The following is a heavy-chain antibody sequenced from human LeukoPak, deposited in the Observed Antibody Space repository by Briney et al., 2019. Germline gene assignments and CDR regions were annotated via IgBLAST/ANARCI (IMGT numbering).Heavy chain of an antibody. V-gene: IGHV1-18*01. CDR1: GYTFTNFG. CDR3: ARGGVGHCSGGSCPTSRFDP. Sequence: ASVKVSCKASGYTFTNFGVSWVRQAPGQGLEWMGWISPYNGNTDYPQKVQGRVTMTTDTSTGTAYMELRSLTSDDTAVYYCARGGVGHCSGGSCPTSRFDPWGQGTLVTVSS. CDR2: ISPYNGNT. D-gene: IGHD2-15*01. J-gene: IGHJ5*02.